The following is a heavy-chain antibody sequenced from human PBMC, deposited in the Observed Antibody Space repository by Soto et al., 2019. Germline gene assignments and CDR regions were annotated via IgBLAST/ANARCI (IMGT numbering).Heavy chain of an antibody. J-gene: IGHJ4*01. CDR2: ISSSSSTI. CDR1: GFTFSSYS. D-gene: IGHD4-17*01. CDR3: ARFGTGADRDYVTYVVDY. Sequence: GGSLRLCCAGSGFTFSSYSMNWVRQAPGKGLEWVSYISSSSSTIYYADSVKGRFTISRDNAKNSLYLQMNSLRAEDTAVYYCARFGTGADRDYVTYVVDYCGHGTLVTVSS. V-gene: IGHV3-48*01.